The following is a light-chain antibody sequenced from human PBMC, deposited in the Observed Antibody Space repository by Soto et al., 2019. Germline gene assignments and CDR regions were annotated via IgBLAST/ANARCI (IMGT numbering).Light chain of an antibody. V-gene: IGKV1-27*01. CDR1: QGIAPN. Sequence: DVQMTQSPSSLSAFVGDRVTITCRASQGIAPNLAWFRQKPGKVPNLLIYATSTLRSGVPSRFSGSGPGTDFALTVTSLQPEDGGTYYCQKYNSAPLTFGGGTKVEIK. CDR3: QKYNSAPLT. J-gene: IGKJ4*01. CDR2: ATS.